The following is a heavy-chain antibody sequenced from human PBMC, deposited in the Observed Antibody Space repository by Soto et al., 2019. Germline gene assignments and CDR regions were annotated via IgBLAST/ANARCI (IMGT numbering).Heavy chain of an antibody. D-gene: IGHD2-21*01. V-gene: IGHV3-30*18. CDR1: GFTLSNIG. J-gene: IGHJ4*02. Sequence: QVQLVESGGGVVQPGTSLRLACAASGFTLSNIGMQWVRQAPGKGLEWVAVISAGGNTKYYADSVKGRFTISRDNSKKTLFLQMNSLRTEDTAVYYCAKESGGERYAAYFHLCGQGTLVTVSA. CDR3: AKESGGERYAAYFHL. CDR2: ISAGGNTK.